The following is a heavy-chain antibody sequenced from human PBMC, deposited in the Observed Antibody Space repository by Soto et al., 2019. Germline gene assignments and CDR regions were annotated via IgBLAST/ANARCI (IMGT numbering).Heavy chain of an antibody. Sequence: QVQLVQSGAEVKKPGSSVKVSCKASGGTFSSYAISWVRQAPGQGLEWMGGIIPIFGTANYAQKFQGRVTITADESTSTAYMELSSLRSEDTAVYYCANGQYSYGLYYYYYGMDVWGQGTTVTVSS. CDR2: IIPIFGTA. D-gene: IGHD5-18*01. CDR1: GGTFSSYA. J-gene: IGHJ6*02. CDR3: ANGQYSYGLYYYYYGMDV. V-gene: IGHV1-69*01.